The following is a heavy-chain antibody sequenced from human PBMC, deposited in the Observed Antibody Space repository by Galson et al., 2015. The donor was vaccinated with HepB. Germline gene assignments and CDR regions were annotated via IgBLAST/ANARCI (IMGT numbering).Heavy chain of an antibody. CDR1: GFTLRSHD. Sequence: SLRLSCAASGFTLRSHDMHWVRQVAGKGLEWVSSSGTAGDTYYPDSVKGRFTVSRENAKNSLYLQMNSLRAGDTAVYYCARALVRGLMLLDYWGQGALVTVSS. J-gene: IGHJ4*02. D-gene: IGHD3-10*01. V-gene: IGHV3-13*01. CDR3: ARALVRGLMLLDY. CDR2: SGTAGDT.